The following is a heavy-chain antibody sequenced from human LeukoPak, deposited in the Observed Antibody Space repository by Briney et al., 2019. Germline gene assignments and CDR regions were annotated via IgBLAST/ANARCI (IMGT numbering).Heavy chain of an antibody. J-gene: IGHJ4*02. CDR3: ARVPYGYVWGSYRPSYYFDY. CDR2: ISGSGGST. CDR1: GFTFSSYA. D-gene: IGHD3-16*02. V-gene: IGHV3-23*01. Sequence: GGSLRLSCAASGFTFSSYAMSWVRQAPGKGLEWVSAISGSGGSTYYADSVKGRFTISRDNSKNTLYLQMNSLRAEDTAVYYCARVPYGYVWGSYRPSYYFDYWGQGTLVTVSS.